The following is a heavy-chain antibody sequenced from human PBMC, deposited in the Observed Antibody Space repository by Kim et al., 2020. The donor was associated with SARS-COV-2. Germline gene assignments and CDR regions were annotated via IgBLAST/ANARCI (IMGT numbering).Heavy chain of an antibody. CDR2: ISYDGSNK. V-gene: IGHV3-30-3*01. Sequence: GGSLRLSCAASGFTFSSYAMHWVRQAPGKGLEWVAVISYDGSNKYYADSVKGRFTISRDNSKNTLYLQMNSLRAEDTAVYYCARAYCSSTSCYQTTFYGMDVWGQGTTVTVSS. CDR3: ARAYCSSTSCYQTTFYGMDV. J-gene: IGHJ6*02. CDR1: GFTFSSYA. D-gene: IGHD2-2*01.